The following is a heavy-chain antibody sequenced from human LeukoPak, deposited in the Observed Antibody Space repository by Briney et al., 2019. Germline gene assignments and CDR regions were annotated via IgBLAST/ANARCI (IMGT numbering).Heavy chain of an antibody. CDR3: AGLGYSGYGPRSRFDN. Sequence: GASVKVSCKASGGTFSNNAISWVRQAPGQGLEWMGGIIPCFTPNYAQHFQGRVTITTDEATTTAYLELSNLRSDDTAVYYCAGLGYSGYGPRSRFDNWGQGTLITVST. V-gene: IGHV1-69*05. D-gene: IGHD5-12*01. CDR2: IIPCFTP. CDR1: GGTFSNNA. J-gene: IGHJ4*02.